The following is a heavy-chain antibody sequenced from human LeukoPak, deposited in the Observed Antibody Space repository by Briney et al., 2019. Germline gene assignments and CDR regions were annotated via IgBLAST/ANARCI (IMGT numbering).Heavy chain of an antibody. J-gene: IGHJ3*02. CDR1: GFTFTRYR. CDR2: IRSRSNEI. V-gene: IGHV3-21*01. Sequence: PGGSLRLSCTASGFTFTRYRMNWVRQAPGKGLEWVLSIRSRSNEIYYADSVKGRFTISRDNAKNSVFLQINSLRAEDTAVYYCTRDLDLYNDAFDIWGQGTRVIVSS. CDR3: TRDLDLYNDAFDI. D-gene: IGHD1-14*01.